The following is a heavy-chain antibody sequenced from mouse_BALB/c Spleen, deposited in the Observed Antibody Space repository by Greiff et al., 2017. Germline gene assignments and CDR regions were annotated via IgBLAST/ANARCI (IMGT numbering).Heavy chain of an antibody. V-gene: IGHV1S29*02. CDR3: ARHYDYDDGPYARDY. CDR2: IYPYNGGT. Sequence: VQLQQSGPELVKPGASVKISCKASGYTFTDYNMHWVKQSHGKSLEWIGYIYPYNGGTGYNQKFTSKATLTVDNSSSTAYMELRSLTSEDSAVYYCARHYDYDDGPYARDYWGQGTWVTVSS. CDR1: GYTFTDYN. J-gene: IGHJ4*01. D-gene: IGHD2-4*01.